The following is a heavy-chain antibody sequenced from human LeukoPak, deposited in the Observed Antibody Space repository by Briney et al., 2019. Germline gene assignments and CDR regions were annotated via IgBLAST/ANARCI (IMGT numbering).Heavy chain of an antibody. J-gene: IGHJ6*04. CDR1: GFTFSNAW. CDR3: TTGAVAGPYYYGMDV. D-gene: IGHD6-19*01. V-gene: IGHV3-15*01. Sequence: GGSLRLSCAASGFTFSNAWMSWVRQAPGKGLEWVGRIKSKTDGGTTDYAAPVTGRFTISRDDSKNTLYLQMNRLKTEDTAVYYCTTGAVAGPYYYGMDVWGKGTTVTVSS. CDR2: IKSKTDGGTT.